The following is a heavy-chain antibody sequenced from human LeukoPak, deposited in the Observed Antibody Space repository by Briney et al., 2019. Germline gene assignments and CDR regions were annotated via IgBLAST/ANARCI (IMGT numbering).Heavy chain of an antibody. V-gene: IGHV3-21*01. D-gene: IGHD6-13*01. CDR1: GFIFSRYS. Sequence: PGGSLRLSCAASGFIFSRYSMNWVRQTPGRGLEWVASISSSSNYMYYTDSVKGRFTISRDDAKDSLYLQMSSLRADDTAVYYCARARSQQLSDDAFDIWGQGTMVTVSS. J-gene: IGHJ3*02. CDR3: ARARSQQLSDDAFDI. CDR2: ISSSSNYM.